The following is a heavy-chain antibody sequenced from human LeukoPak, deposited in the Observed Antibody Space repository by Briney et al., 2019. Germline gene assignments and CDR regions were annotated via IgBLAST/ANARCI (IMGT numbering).Heavy chain of an antibody. CDR2: ISDDGRRK. CDR3: AKRPSDYGDYVSYFDY. D-gene: IGHD4-17*01. Sequence: GGSLRLSCAASGFSFISYGMHWVRQAPGKGLEWVGVISDDGRRKDYADSVKGRFSISRDNSKDTLYLQMNSLRAEDTAVYYCAKRPSDYGDYVSYFDYWGQGTLVTVSS. CDR1: GFSFISYG. J-gene: IGHJ4*02. V-gene: IGHV3-30*18.